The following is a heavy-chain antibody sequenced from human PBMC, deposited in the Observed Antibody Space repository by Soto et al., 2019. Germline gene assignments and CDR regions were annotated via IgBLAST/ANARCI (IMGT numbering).Heavy chain of an antibody. Sequence: QVQLQESGPGLVKPSETLSLTCTVSGGSISSYYWSWIRQPPGKGLEWIGYIYYSGSTNYNPSLKSRVTISVDTSKNQFSLKLSSVTAADTAVYYCASSTVDTAMVYAFDIWGQGTMVTVSS. D-gene: IGHD5-18*01. V-gene: IGHV4-59*01. J-gene: IGHJ3*02. CDR3: ASSTVDTAMVYAFDI. CDR2: IYYSGST. CDR1: GGSISSYY.